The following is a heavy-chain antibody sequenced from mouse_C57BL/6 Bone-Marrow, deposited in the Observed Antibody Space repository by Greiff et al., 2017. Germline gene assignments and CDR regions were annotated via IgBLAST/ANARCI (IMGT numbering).Heavy chain of an antibody. D-gene: IGHD1-1*01. Sequence: QVHVKQPGTELVKPGASVKLSCKASGYTFTSYWMHWVKQRPGQGLEWIGNINPSNGGTNYNEKFKSKATLTVDKSSSTAYMQLSSLTSEDSAVYYCASYYGSSSAWFAYWGQGTLVTVSA. CDR2: INPSNGGT. V-gene: IGHV1-53*01. CDR1: GYTFTSYW. CDR3: ASYYGSSSAWFAY. J-gene: IGHJ3*01.